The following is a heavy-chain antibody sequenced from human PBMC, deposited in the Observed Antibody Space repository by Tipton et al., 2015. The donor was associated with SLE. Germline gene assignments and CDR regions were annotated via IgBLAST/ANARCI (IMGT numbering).Heavy chain of an antibody. CDR1: GFTFSSYA. J-gene: IGHJ3*02. CDR3: AAARGSGAFDI. V-gene: IGHV3-48*03. D-gene: IGHD3-10*01. Sequence: SLRLSCAASGFTFSSYAMSWVRQAPGKGLEWVSYISSSGSSIYYADSVKGRFTISRDNAKNSLYLQMNSLRAEDTAVYYCAAARGSGAFDIWGQGTLVTVSS. CDR2: ISSSGSSI.